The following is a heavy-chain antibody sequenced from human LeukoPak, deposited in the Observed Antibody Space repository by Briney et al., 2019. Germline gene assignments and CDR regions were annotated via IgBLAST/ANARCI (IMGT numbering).Heavy chain of an antibody. CDR2: IYYSGST. D-gene: IGHD5-24*01. CDR3: ARGEMATIGLTGRFDY. J-gene: IGHJ4*02. Sequence: TQTLSLTRTVSGGSISSYYWSWIRKPPTKGLQWSGYIYYSGSTNYNPSLKSRVTISVDTSKNQFSLKLSSVTAADTAVYYCARGEMATIGLTGRFDYWGQGTLVTVSS. CDR1: GGSISSYY. V-gene: IGHV4-59*01.